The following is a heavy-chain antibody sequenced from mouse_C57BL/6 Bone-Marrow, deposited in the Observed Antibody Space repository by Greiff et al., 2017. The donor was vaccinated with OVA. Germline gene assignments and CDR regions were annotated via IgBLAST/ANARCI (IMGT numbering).Heavy chain of an antibody. J-gene: IGHJ4*01. D-gene: IGHD1-1*01. V-gene: IGHV1-64*01. Sequence: QVQLQQPGAELVKPGASVKLSCKASGYTFTSYWMHWVKQRPGQGLEWIGMIHPNSGSTNYNEKFKSKATLTVDKSSSTAYMQLSSLTSEDSAVYYCASPPYGSSPPYYDAMDYWGQGTSVTVSS. CDR3: ASPPYGSSPPYYDAMDY. CDR2: IHPNSGST. CDR1: GYTFTSYW.